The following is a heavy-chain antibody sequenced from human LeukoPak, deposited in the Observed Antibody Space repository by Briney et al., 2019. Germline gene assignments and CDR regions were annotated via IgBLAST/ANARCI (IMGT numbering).Heavy chain of an antibody. CDR3: ARRGSRSFDH. V-gene: IGHV1-18*01. Sequence: QAPGQGXELMGWFITYNGTTNYAQQFQGRVTMTIDMSTSTAYMELRRLRSDDTAVYYCARRGSRSFDHWGQGTLVTVS. J-gene: IGHJ4*02. CDR2: FITYNGTT. D-gene: IGHD1-26*01.